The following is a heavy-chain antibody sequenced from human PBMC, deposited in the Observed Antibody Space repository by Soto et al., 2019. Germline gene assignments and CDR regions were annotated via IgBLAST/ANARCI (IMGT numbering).Heavy chain of an antibody. V-gene: IGHV4-34*01. J-gene: IGHJ4*02. CDR2: INHSGST. D-gene: IGHD1-1*01. Sequence: TLSLTCAVYGGSFSGYYWSWIRQPPGKGLEWIGEINHSGSTNYNPSLKSRVTISVDTSKNQFSLKLSSVTAADTAVYYCARDPGTLHDYWGPGTLVTVSS. CDR3: ARDPGTLHDY. CDR1: GGSFSGYY.